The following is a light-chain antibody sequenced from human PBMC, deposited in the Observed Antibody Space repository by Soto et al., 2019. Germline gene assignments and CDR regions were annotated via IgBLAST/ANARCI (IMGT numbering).Light chain of an antibody. V-gene: IGKV2-28*01. CDR2: LGS. CDR3: MQALQTPPT. Sequence: DIVMTQSPLSLPVTPGEPAPISCRSSQSLLHSNGYNYLDWYLQKPGQSPQLLIYLGSNRASGVPDRVSGSGSGTDFTLKISRVEAEDVGVYYCMQALQTPPTFGQGTKLEIK. J-gene: IGKJ2*01. CDR1: QSLLHSNGYNY.